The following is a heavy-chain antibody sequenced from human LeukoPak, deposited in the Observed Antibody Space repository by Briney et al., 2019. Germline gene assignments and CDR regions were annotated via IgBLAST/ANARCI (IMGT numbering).Heavy chain of an antibody. CDR2: INPNSGDT. J-gene: IGHJ4*02. CDR3: ARDLGTGRDGYNPSDY. CDR1: EYTLTGYY. V-gene: IGHV1-2*02. D-gene: IGHD5-24*01. Sequence: ASVKVSCKASEYTLTGYYMHWVRQAPGQGLEWMGWINPNSGDTNYEQKFQGRVTMTTDTSTSTAYMELRSLRSDDTAVYYCARDLGTGRDGYNPSDYWGQGTLVTVSS.